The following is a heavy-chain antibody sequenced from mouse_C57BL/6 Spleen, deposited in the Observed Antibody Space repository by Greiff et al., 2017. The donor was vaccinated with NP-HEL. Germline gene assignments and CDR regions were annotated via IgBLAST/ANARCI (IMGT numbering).Heavy chain of an antibody. V-gene: IGHV1-15*01. CDR2: IDPETGGT. CDR3: TRNRPYYYAMDY. CDR1: GYTFTDYE. Sequence: VQLQQSGAELVRPGASVTLSCKASGYTFTDYEMHWVKQTPVHGLEWIGAIDPETGGTASNQKFKGKAILTADKSSSTAYMELRSLTSEDSAVYYCTRNRPYYYAMDYWGQGTSVTVSS. J-gene: IGHJ4*01.